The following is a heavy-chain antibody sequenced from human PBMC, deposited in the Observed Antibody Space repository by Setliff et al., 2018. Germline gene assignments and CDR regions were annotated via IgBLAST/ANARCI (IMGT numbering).Heavy chain of an antibody. CDR3: ARDYWGSLDY. Sequence: TSETLSLTCTVSGGSISSGSNYWSWIRQPAGRGLEWIGHIDPSGNTNYHPSLKSRVTISGDTSKNQVSLKLTSVTVADTAVYYCARDYWGSLDYWGQGTLVTVSS. V-gene: IGHV4-61*09. CDR1: GGSISSGSNY. J-gene: IGHJ4*02. CDR2: IDPSGNT. D-gene: IGHD7-27*01.